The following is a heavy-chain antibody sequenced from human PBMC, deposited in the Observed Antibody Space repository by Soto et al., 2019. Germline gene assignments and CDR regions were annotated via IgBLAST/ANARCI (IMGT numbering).Heavy chain of an antibody. V-gene: IGHV5-51*01. D-gene: IGHD6-13*01. CDR3: ARSPRSSPYFDY. CDR1: GYTFSNFR. CDR2: IYPGDHET. J-gene: IGHJ4*02. Sequence: GESLKISCQCSGYTFSNFRIGWVRQLPGKGLEWMGIIYPGDHETRYSPSFHGKVTISADKYINTAYLQWKSLEASDTAFYFCARSPRSSPYFDYWGQAALVTISS.